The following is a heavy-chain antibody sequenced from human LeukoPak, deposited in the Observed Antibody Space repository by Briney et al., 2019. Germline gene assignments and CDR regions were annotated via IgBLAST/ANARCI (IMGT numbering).Heavy chain of an antibody. CDR1: GLTFRSYE. J-gene: IGHJ5*02. D-gene: IGHD3-22*01. CDR2: ISSSDSTS. V-gene: IGHV3-48*03. CDR3: ARETRGHYYDSSGPDH. Sequence: GGSLRLSCAASGLTFRSYEMNGVRQAPGKGLEWVSYISSSDSTSHYADSVKGRFTISRDNAKNSLYLQMNSLRVEDMGVYYCARETRGHYYDSSGPDHWGQGTLVTVSS.